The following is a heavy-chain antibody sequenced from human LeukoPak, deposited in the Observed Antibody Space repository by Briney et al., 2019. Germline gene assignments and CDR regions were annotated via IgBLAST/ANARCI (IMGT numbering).Heavy chain of an antibody. Sequence: PGGSLRLSCAASGFTFINYAMSWVRQAPGKGLEWVSAISGNSVSTDYADSVKGRFTISRDNYKNTLYLQMNSLRAEDTAVYYCARDQGYYGSGSYYKTSWFDPWGQGTLVTVSS. J-gene: IGHJ5*02. D-gene: IGHD3-10*01. CDR2: ISGNSVST. CDR1: GFTFINYA. CDR3: ARDQGYYGSGSYYKTSWFDP. V-gene: IGHV3-23*01.